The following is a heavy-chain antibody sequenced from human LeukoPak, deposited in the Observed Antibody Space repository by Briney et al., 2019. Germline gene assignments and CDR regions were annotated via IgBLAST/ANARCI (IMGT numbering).Heavy chain of an antibody. CDR3: ARGATIREGKTPFDY. V-gene: IGHV1-46*01. D-gene: IGHD5-12*01. CDR1: GYTFTSYY. CDR2: INPSGGST. Sequence: GASVKVSCKAPGYTFTSYYMHWVRQAPGQGLEWMGIINPSGGSTSYAQKFQGRVTMTRDTSTSTVYMELSSLRSEDTAVYYCARGATIREGKTPFDYWGQGTLVTVSS. J-gene: IGHJ4*02.